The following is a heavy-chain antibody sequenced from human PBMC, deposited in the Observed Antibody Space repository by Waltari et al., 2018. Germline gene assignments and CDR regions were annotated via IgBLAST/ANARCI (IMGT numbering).Heavy chain of an antibody. CDR3: ARFREYIHDYGDYGDAFDI. J-gene: IGHJ3*02. Sequence: QVQLQQWGAGLLKPSETLSLTCAVYGGSFSGYYWSWIRQPPGKGLEWIGAINHRGSTNYNPSLKSRVTISVDTSKNQFSLKLSSVTAADTAVYYCARFREYIHDYGDYGDAFDIWGQGTMVTVSS. CDR2: INHRGST. V-gene: IGHV4-34*01. D-gene: IGHD4-17*01. CDR1: GGSFSGYY.